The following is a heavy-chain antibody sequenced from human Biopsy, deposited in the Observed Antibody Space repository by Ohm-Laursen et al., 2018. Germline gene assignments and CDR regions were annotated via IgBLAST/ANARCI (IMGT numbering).Heavy chain of an antibody. CDR1: GGSISSDY. Sequence: TLSLTCTVSGGSISSDYWSWIRQPPGKGLGWIGYISNRGSTNYNPSLRGRVTISVDTSKKQFSLRLRSVTPADTAIYYCARDRGYYSDRTVPGYFDLWGRGTLVTVSS. CDR2: ISNRGST. D-gene: IGHD3-22*01. V-gene: IGHV4-59*01. CDR3: ARDRGYYSDRTVPGYFDL. J-gene: IGHJ2*01.